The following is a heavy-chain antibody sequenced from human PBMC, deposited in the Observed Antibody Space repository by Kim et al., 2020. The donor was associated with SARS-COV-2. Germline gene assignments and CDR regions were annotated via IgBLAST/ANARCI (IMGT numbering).Heavy chain of an antibody. V-gene: IGHV3-53*01. CDR2: IYSGGST. Sequence: GGSLRLSCAASGFTVSSNYMSWVRQAPGKGLEWVSVIYSGGSTYYADSVKGRFTVSRDDSKNTLYLQMNSLRAEDTAVYYCANSGGARRYFDYLGQGTLVTVSS. CDR3: ANSGGARRYFDY. CDR1: GFTVSSNY. J-gene: IGHJ4*02. D-gene: IGHD6-25*01.